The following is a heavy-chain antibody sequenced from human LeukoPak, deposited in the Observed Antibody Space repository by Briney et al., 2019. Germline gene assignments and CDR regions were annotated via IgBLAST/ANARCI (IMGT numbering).Heavy chain of an antibody. CDR1: GFTFSSYG. D-gene: IGHD4-11*01. CDR3: AKGYSNYGTALDAFDI. J-gene: IGHJ3*02. V-gene: IGHV3-30*02. Sequence: GGSLRLSCAASGFTFSSYGMHWVRQAPGKGLEWVAFIRCDGSNKYYADSVKGRFTISRDNSKSTLYLQMNSLRAEDTAVYYCAKGYSNYGTALDAFDIWGQGTMVTVSS. CDR2: IRCDGSNK.